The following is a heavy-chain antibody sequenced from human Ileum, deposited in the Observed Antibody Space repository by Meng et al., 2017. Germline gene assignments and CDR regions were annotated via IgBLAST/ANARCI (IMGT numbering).Heavy chain of an antibody. CDR1: GGSINSGSYY. CDR2: INHSGST. V-gene: IGHV4-30-4*08. D-gene: IGHD3-22*01. CDR3: ASARYDN. J-gene: IGHJ4*02. Sequence: QVQLQESGPGLVKPSQTLSLTCTVSGGSINSGSYYWTWIRQPPGKGLEWIGEINHSGSTNYKPSLKSRVTISVDTSKKQFSLKLTSVTAADTAVYYCASARYDNWGQGTLVTVSS.